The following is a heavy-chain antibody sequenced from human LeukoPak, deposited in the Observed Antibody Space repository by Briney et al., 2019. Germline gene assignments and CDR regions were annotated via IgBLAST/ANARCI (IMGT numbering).Heavy chain of an antibody. CDR2: ISSSSDYI. CDR1: GFTFSSYS. Sequence: GGSLRLSCAASGFTFSSYSMNWVRQAPGKGLEWVSSISSSSDYIYYADSMKGRFTISRDNAKNSLYLQMNSLRAEDTAVYYCANTYCSGGSCYWAFDYWGQGTPVTVSS. V-gene: IGHV3-21*01. D-gene: IGHD2-15*01. J-gene: IGHJ4*02. CDR3: ANTYCSGGSCYWAFDY.